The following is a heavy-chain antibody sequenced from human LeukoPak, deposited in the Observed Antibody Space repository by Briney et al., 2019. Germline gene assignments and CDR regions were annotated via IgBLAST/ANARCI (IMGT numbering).Heavy chain of an antibody. CDR1: GFTFSSYG. CDR3: AKDLKKGYYYDSSGYYERFDY. Sequence: GGSLRLSCAASGFTFSSYGMHWVRQAPGKGLEWVAFIRSDGSNKYYADSVKGRFTISRDNSKNTLYLQMNSLRAEDTAVYYCAKDLKKGYYYDSSGYYERFDYWGQGTLVTVSS. D-gene: IGHD3-22*01. V-gene: IGHV3-30*02. CDR2: IRSDGSNK. J-gene: IGHJ4*02.